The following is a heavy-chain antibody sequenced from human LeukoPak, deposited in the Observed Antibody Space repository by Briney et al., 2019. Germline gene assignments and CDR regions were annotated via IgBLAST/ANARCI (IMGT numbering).Heavy chain of an antibody. CDR2: ISSSSSYI. CDR1: GFTFSSYS. CDR3: ASWGLSGCYYGGGYH. D-gene: IGHD1-26*01. J-gene: IGHJ5*02. Sequence: GGSLRLSCAASGFTFSSYSMNWVRQAPGKGLEWVSSISSSSSYIYYADSVKGRFTISRDNAKNSLYLQMNSLRAEDTAVYYCASWGLSGCYYGGGYHWGQGTLVTVSS. V-gene: IGHV3-21*01.